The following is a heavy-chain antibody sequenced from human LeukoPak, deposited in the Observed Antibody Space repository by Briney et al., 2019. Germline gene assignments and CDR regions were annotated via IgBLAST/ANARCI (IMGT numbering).Heavy chain of an antibody. CDR3: ARFKGGTGFDY. J-gene: IGHJ4*02. CDR1: VGSITTTDFA. V-gene: IGHV4-39*01. D-gene: IGHD1-26*01. CDR2: ISSSGKA. Sequence: SETLSLTCAVSVGSITTTDFAWAWIRQPPGQGFEWIATISSSGKAYYYPSLMSRVTISLDTSKNQFSLDVTSVTAADTGLFYCARFKGGTGFDYWGRGILVIVS.